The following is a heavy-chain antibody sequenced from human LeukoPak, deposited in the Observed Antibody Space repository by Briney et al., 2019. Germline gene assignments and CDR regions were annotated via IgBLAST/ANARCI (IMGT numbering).Heavy chain of an antibody. V-gene: IGHV3-20*04. D-gene: IGHD6-19*01. J-gene: IGHJ4*02. CDR1: GFTLDDYG. CDR3: GRDLSGWYGPDY. CDR2: INWNGGST. Sequence: PGGSLRLSCAASGFTLDDYGMSWVRQAPGKGLEWVSGINWNGGSTGYADSVKGRFTISRDNAKNSLYLQMDSLRAEDTALYYCGRDLSGWYGPDYWGQGTLVTVSS.